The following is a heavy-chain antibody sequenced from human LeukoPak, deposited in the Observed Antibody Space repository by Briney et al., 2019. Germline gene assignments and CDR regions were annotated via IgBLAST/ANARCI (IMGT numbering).Heavy chain of an antibody. CDR1: GYAFTGPY. CDR2: INPNSGGT. V-gene: IGHV1-2*02. J-gene: IGHJ3*02. Sequence: ASVKVSCKASGYAFTGPYMHWVRQAPGQGLEWMGWINPNSGGTNYAQNFQGRVTMTRDTSFSTAYMEVSRLRSDDTAVYYCARSGVVSDAFDIWGQGTMVTVSS. D-gene: IGHD2-8*02. CDR3: ARSGVVSDAFDI.